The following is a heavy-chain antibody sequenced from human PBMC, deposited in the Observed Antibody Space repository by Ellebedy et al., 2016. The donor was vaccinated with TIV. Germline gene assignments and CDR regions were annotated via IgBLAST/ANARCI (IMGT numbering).Heavy chain of an antibody. CDR1: GFTFSSYA. Sequence: GESLKISCAASGFTFSSYAMSWVRQAPGKGLEWVSAISGSGGSTYYADSLKGRFTISRDNSKNTLYLQMNSLRAEDTAVYYCAKDSNEYQLLAEYFQHWGQGTLVTVSS. CDR2: ISGSGGST. V-gene: IGHV3-23*01. J-gene: IGHJ1*01. D-gene: IGHD2-2*01. CDR3: AKDSNEYQLLAEYFQH.